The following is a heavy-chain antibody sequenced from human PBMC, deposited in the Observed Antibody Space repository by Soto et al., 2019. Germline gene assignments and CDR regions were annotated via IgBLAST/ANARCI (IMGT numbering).Heavy chain of an antibody. CDR2: ISYDGSNK. V-gene: IGHV3-30*18. CDR1: GFTFSSYG. CDR3: AKERATTTAFDY. D-gene: IGHD4-17*01. Sequence: GGSLRLSCAASGFTFSSYGMHWVRQAPGKGLEWVAVISYDGSNKYYADSVKGRFTISRDNTKNTLFLQMNSLRAEDTAVYYCAKERATTTAFDYWGQGALVTVSS. J-gene: IGHJ4*02.